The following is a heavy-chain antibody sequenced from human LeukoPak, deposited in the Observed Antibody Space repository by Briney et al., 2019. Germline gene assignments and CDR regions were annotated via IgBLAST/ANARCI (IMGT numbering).Heavy chain of an antibody. CDR2: ISGSGGST. J-gene: IGHJ4*02. D-gene: IGHD2-15*01. Sequence: PGGSLRLSCAASGFTFSSYAMSWVRQAPGKGLEWVSAISGSGGSTYYADSVKGRSTISRDNSKNTLYLQMNSLRAEDTAVYYCAKVSPGYCSGGSCPYYFDYWGQGTLVTVSS. CDR3: AKVSPGYCSGGSCPYYFDY. CDR1: GFTFSSYA. V-gene: IGHV3-23*01.